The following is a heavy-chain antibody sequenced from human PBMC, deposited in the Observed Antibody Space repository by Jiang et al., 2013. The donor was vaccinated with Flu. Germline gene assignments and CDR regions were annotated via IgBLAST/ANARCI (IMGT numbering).Heavy chain of an antibody. D-gene: IGHD3-10*01. V-gene: IGHV1-2*02. CDR3: AKDYGSGSYYLHVDY. Sequence: VQLVESGAEVKKPGASVKVSCKASGYTFTGYYMHWVRQAPGQGLEWMGWINPNSGGTNYAQKFQGRVTMTRDTSISTAYMELSRLRSDDTAVYYCAKDYGSGSYYLHVDYWGQGTLVTVSS. J-gene: IGHJ4*02. CDR1: GYTFTGYY. CDR2: INPNSGGT.